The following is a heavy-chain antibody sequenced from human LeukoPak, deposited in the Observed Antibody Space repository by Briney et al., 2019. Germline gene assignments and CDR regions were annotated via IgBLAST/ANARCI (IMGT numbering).Heavy chain of an antibody. V-gene: IGHV4-38-2*02. D-gene: IGHD3-9*01. J-gene: IGHJ3*02. Sequence: SETLSLTCTVSGYSISSGYYWGWIRQPPGKGLEWIGSIYHSGSTYYNPSLMSRVTISVDTSKNQFSLKVNSVTAADTAVYYCAREVINDILTGLRDAFDIWGQGTMVTVSS. CDR1: GYSISSGYY. CDR2: IYHSGST. CDR3: AREVINDILTGLRDAFDI.